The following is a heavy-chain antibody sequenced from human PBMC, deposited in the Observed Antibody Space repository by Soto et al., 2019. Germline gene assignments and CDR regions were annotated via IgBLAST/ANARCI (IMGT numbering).Heavy chain of an antibody. V-gene: IGHV4-39*01. CDR3: AGPPLLNWNYPY. D-gene: IGHD1-7*01. CDR1: GGSISSSSYY. CDR2: IYYSGST. Sequence: QLQLQESGPGLVKPSETLSLTCTVSGGSISSSSYYWGWIRQPPGKGLEWIGSIYYSGSTYYNPSLQSRAPLSLNTVKNQFPLKPDSVTAADTGVDYLAGPPLLNWNYPYWGQGTLVTVSS. J-gene: IGHJ4*02.